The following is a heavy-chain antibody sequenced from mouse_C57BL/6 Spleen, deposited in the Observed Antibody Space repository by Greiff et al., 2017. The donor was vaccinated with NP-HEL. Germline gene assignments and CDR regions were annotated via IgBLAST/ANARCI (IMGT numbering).Heavy chain of an antibody. CDR3: ARRLLRYAMDY. D-gene: IGHD1-1*01. CDR2: IYPRSGNT. Sequence: QVQLQQSGAELARPGASVKLSCKASGYTFTSYGISWVKQRTGQGLEWIGEIYPRSGNTYYNEKFKGKATLTADKSSSTAYTELRSLTSEDSAVYFCARRLLRYAMDYWGQGTSVTVSS. J-gene: IGHJ4*01. V-gene: IGHV1-81*01. CDR1: GYTFTSYG.